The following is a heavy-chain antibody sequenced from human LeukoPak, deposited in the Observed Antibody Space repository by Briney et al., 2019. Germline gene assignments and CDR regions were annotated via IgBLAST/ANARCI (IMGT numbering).Heavy chain of an antibody. V-gene: IGHV1-18*01. J-gene: IGHJ4*02. CDR2: ISAYDGNT. D-gene: IGHD3-9*01. CDR3: ARETVYYDILTGYVY. Sequence: ASVKVSCKASGYTFTSYGISWVRQAPGQGLEWMGWISAYDGNTNYAQKLQGRVTMTTDTSTSTAYMELRSLRSDDTAVYYCARETVYYDILTGYVYWGQGTLVTVSS. CDR1: GYTFTSYG.